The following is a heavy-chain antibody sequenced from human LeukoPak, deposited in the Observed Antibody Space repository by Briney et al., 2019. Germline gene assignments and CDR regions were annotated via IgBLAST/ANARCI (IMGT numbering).Heavy chain of an antibody. CDR1: GYTFTGYY. D-gene: IGHD3-16*02. CDR2: INPNSGGT. CDR3: ARVWSYRPNFDY. Sequence: GASVKVSCKASGYTFTGYYMHWVRQAPGQGLEWMGWINPNSGGTNYAQKFQGRVTMTRDASISTAYMELSRLRSDDTAVYYCARVWSYRPNFDYWGQGTLVTVSS. J-gene: IGHJ4*02. V-gene: IGHV1-2*02.